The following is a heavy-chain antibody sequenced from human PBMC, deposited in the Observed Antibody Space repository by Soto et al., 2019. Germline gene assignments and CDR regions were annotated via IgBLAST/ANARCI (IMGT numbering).Heavy chain of an antibody. CDR2: ISYDGSNK. CDR1: GFTFSSYG. D-gene: IGHD2-15*01. Sequence: QVQLVESGGGVVQPGRSLRLSCAASGFTFSSYGMHWVRQAPGKGLEWVAVISYDGSNKYYADSVKGRFTISSDNSKNTLDLKMNSLRAEDTAVYYCAKDRGYCSGGSCYYFDYRGQGTLVTVSS. CDR3: AKDRGYCSGGSCYYFDY. V-gene: IGHV3-30*18. J-gene: IGHJ4*02.